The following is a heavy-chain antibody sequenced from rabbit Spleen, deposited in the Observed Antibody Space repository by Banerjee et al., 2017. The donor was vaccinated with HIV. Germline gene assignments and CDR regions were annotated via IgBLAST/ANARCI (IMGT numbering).Heavy chain of an antibody. V-gene: IGHV1S45*01. CDR2: IDAGSSGTT. D-gene: IGHD8-1*01. CDR1: GFSFSDRDV. Sequence: QEQLKETGGGLVQPGGSLTLTCKASGFSFSDRDVMCWVRQAPGKGLEWIACIDAGSSGTTYYASWAKGRFTISKTSSTTMTLQMTSLTAADTATYFCARDTGSSFSSYGMDLWGPGTLVTVS. CDR3: ARDTGSSFSSYGMDL. J-gene: IGHJ6*01.